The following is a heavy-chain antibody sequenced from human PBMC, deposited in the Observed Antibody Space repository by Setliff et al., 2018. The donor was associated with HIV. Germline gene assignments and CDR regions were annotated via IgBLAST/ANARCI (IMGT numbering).Heavy chain of an antibody. CDR1: GGSISSGGYY. CDR3: ARDTRIAATGTYYFDY. CDR2: IYYSGST. V-gene: IGHV4-31*03. J-gene: IGHJ4*02. D-gene: IGHD6-13*01. Sequence: PSETLSLTCTVSGGSISSGGYYWNWIRQHPGKGLEWIGYIYYSGSTYYNPSLKSRVTISVDTSKNQFSLKLSSVTVADTAVYYCARDTRIAATGTYYFDYWGQGTLVTVSS.